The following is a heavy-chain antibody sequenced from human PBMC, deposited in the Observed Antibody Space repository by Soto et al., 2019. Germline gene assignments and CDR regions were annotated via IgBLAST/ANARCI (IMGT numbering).Heavy chain of an antibody. Sequence: PGGSLRLSCAASGFTFRTYGMHWVRQAPGKGLEWVAFISDDGSQKYYGDSVKGRFTISRDNSKNTLSLRMIGLRTEDTSVYYCAKEAPGGWHFFDTWGQGTLVTVSS. CDR2: ISDDGSQK. CDR1: GFTFRTYG. V-gene: IGHV3-30*18. CDR3: AKEAPGGWHFFDT. D-gene: IGHD6-19*01. J-gene: IGHJ4*02.